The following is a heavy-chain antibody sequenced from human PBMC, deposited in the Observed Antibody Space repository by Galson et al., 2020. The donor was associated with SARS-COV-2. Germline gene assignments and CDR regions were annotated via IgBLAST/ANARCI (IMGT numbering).Heavy chain of an antibody. CDR3: ATGPPYCSGGSCYWFDP. D-gene: IGHD2-15*01. V-gene: IGHV1-24*01. J-gene: IGHJ5*02. CDR1: GYTLTELS. Sequence: ASAKVSCNVSGYTLTELSMHWVRHAPGKGLAWMGGFDAEDGETIYAQKFQGRVTMTEDTSTDTAYMELSSLRSEDTAVYYCATGPPYCSGGSCYWFDPWGQGTLVTVSS. CDR2: FDAEDGET.